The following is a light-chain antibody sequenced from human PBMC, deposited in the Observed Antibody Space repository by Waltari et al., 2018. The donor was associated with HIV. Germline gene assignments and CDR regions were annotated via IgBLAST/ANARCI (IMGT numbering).Light chain of an antibody. CDR3: YSYAGSRTGYV. V-gene: IGLV2-23*01. CDR1: SSDIGSYNL. J-gene: IGLJ1*01. Sequence: QSALTQPASVSGSPGQSIPISCPGTSSDIGSYNLFSWYQQHPGKAPKLMIYAGSKRPSGVSNRFSGSKSGNTASLTISGLQAEDEADYYCYSYAGSRTGYVFGTGTKVTVL. CDR2: AGS.